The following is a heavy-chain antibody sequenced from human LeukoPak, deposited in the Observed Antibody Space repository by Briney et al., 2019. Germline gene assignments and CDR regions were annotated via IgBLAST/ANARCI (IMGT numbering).Heavy chain of an antibody. V-gene: IGHV1-8*01. J-gene: IGHJ6*03. CDR2: MNPNSGNT. D-gene: IGHD1-26*01. CDR3: ARLIGWEHLDCYYYMDV. Sequence: ASVKVSCKASGYTFTSYDINWVRQATGQGLEWMGWMNPNSGNTGYAQKFQGRVTMTRNTSISTAYMELSSLRSEDTAVYYCARLIGWEHLDCYYYMDVWGKGTTVTVSS. CDR1: GYTFTSYD.